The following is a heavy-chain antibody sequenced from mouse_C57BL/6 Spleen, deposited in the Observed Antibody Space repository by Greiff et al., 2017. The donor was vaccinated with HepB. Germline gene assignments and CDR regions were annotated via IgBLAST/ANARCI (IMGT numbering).Heavy chain of an antibody. Sequence: LVKPGASVKMSCKASGYTFTDYYMNWVKQSHGKSLEWIGVINPYNGGTSYNQKFKGKATLTVDKSSSTAYMELNSLTSEDSAVYYCADYYGSTWFAYWGQGTLVTVSA. CDR3: ADYYGSTWFAY. V-gene: IGHV1-19*01. CDR1: GYTFTDYY. J-gene: IGHJ3*01. D-gene: IGHD1-1*01. CDR2: INPYNGGT.